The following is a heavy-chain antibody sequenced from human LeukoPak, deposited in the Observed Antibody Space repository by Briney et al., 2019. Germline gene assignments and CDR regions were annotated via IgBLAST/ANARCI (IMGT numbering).Heavy chain of an antibody. J-gene: IGHJ4*02. Sequence: GASVKVSCKVSGYTLTELSMHWVRQAPGKGLEWMGGFDPEDGETIYAQKFQGRVTMTEDTSTDTAYMELSSLRSEDTAVYYCAASVAAPNYFDYWGQGTLVTVSS. CDR1: GYTLTELS. V-gene: IGHV1-24*01. CDR3: AASVAAPNYFDY. D-gene: IGHD6-19*01. CDR2: FDPEDGET.